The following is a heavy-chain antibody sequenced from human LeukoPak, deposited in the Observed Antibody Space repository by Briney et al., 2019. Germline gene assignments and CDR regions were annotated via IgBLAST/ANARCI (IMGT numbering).Heavy chain of an antibody. CDR1: GYTFTGYY. V-gene: IGHV1-2*02. Sequence: GASVKVSCKSSGYTFTGYYMHWVRQAPGQGLEWMGWINPNRGDTNSAQKFQGRVTMTRDTSISTAYMELNRLISDDTAVYYCATINRRDGRGGFDYWGQGTLVTVSS. D-gene: IGHD5-24*01. CDR2: INPNRGDT. CDR3: ATINRRDGRGGFDY. J-gene: IGHJ4*02.